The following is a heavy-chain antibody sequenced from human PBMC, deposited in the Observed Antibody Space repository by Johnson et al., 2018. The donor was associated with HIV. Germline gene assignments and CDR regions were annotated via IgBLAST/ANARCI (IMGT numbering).Heavy chain of an antibody. D-gene: IGHD1-26*01. CDR1: GFTFGIYG. J-gene: IGHJ3*02. V-gene: IGHV3-7*01. CDR3: ARWGRWELGDAFDI. Sequence: VLLVESGGGVVQPGTSLRLSCAASGFTFGIYGMHWVRQAPGKGLEWVANIKQDGSEKHYVDSVKGRFIISRDNAKNSLYLQMNSLRAEDTAVYYCARWGRWELGDAFDIWGQGTMVTVSS. CDR2: IKQDGSEK.